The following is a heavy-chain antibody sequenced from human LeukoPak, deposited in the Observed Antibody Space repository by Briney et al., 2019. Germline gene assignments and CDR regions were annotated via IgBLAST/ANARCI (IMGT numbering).Heavy chain of an antibody. D-gene: IGHD3-22*01. V-gene: IGHV4-34*01. CDR2: INHSGST. CDR3: ATGPYYYDSSGHDY. J-gene: IGHJ4*02. Sequence: SEALSLTCAVYGGSFSGYYWSWIRQPPGKGLEWIGEINHSGSTNYNPSLKSRVTISVDTSKNQSSLKLSSVTAADTAVYYCATGPYYYDSSGHDYWGQGTLVTVSS. CDR1: GGSFSGYY.